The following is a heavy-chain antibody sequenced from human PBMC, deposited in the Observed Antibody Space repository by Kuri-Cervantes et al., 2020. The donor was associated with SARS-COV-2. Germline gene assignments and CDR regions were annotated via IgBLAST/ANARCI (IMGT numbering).Heavy chain of an antibody. CDR3: ARGQQLIDY. CDR2: ISSSSSYT. J-gene: IGHJ4*02. V-gene: IGHV3-11*03. Sequence: GESLKISCAASGFTFSDYYMSWIRQAPGKGLEWVSYISSSSSYTNYADSVKGRFIISRDNAKNSLYLQMNSLRVEDTAVYYCARGQQLIDYWGQGTLVTVSS. CDR1: GFTFSDYY. D-gene: IGHD6-13*01.